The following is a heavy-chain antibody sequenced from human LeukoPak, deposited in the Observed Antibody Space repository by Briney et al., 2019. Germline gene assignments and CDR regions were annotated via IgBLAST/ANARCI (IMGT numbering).Heavy chain of an antibody. J-gene: IGHJ4*02. D-gene: IGHD2-2*01. CDR3: ARGGTHCSSTSCYAFDY. Sequence: SETLSLTCAVSGGSISSSNWWRWVRQPPGKGLEWIGEIYHSGSTNYNPSLKSRVTISVDKSKNQFSLKLSSVTAADTAVYYCARGGTHCSSTSCYAFDYWGQGTLVTVSS. CDR1: GGSISSSNW. V-gene: IGHV4-4*02. CDR2: IYHSGST.